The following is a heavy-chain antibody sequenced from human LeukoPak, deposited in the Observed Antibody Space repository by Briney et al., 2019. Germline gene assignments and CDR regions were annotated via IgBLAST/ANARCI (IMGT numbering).Heavy chain of an antibody. CDR3: ARQDRQCSGGSCYSDY. CDR1: GYSFTSYW. CDR2: IYPGDSDT. V-gene: IGHV5-51*01. J-gene: IGHJ4*02. Sequence: GESLKISCKGSGYSFTSYWIGWVRQMPGKGLEWMGIIYPGDSDTRYSPSFQGQVTISVDKSLSTAYLHWSSLKASDTAMYYCARQDRQCSGGSCYSDYWGQGTLVTVSS. D-gene: IGHD2-15*01.